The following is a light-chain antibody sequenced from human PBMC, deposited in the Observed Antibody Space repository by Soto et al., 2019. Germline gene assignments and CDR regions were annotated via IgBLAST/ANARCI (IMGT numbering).Light chain of an antibody. V-gene: IGKV3-20*01. J-gene: IGKJ1*01. Sequence: DIVLTQSPGTLSLSPGDRATLSCWANLPVDNNHLAWFQQKPGQPPRRLIYGAYARPTGIPSRFSGSGSGTDFTLTISRVEPDDFAIYYCHQYAGSPPWTFGQGTRVDFK. CDR2: GAY. CDR1: LPVDNNH. CDR3: HQYAGSPPWT.